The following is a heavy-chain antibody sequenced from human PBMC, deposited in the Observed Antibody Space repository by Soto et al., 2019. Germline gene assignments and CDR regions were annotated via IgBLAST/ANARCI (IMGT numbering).Heavy chain of an antibody. CDR2: INPSGGST. CDR3: ARARFDSGYDYGHYYYMDV. D-gene: IGHD5-12*01. CDR1: GYTFTSYY. J-gene: IGHJ6*03. Sequence: ASVKVSCKASGYTFTSYYMHWVRQAPGQGLEWMGIINPSGGSTSYAQKFQGRVTMTRDTSTSTVYMELSSLRSEDTAVYYCARARFDSGYDYGHYYYMDVWGKGTTVTVSS. V-gene: IGHV1-46*03.